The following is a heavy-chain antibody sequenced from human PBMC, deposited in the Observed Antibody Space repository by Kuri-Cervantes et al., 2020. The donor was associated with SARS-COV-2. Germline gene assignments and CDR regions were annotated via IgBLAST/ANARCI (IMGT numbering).Heavy chain of an antibody. J-gene: IGHJ6*02. CDR2: INSDGSST. D-gene: IGHD5-12*01. V-gene: IGHV3-74*01. CDR1: GFTFSSYW. CDR3: ARVGLATTIYYYYGMDV. Sequence: GESLKISCAASGFTFSSYWMHWVRQAPGKGLAWVSRINSDGSSTSYADSVKGRFTISRDNAKNTLYLQMNSLRAEDTAVYYCARVGLATTIYYYYGMDVWGQGTTVTVSS.